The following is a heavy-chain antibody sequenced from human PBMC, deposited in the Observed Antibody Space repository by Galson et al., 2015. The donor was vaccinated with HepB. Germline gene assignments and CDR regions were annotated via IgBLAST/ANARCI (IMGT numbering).Heavy chain of an antibody. Sequence: SLRLSCAVSGLSFSGHAMSWVRQAPGKGLEWVSGIHFSGGKRYYGDSVRGRFTISRDNSKNTLYLQMNSLRAEDTAVYYCAKGIGWFDPWGQGTLVTVSS. CDR2: IHFSGGKR. CDR1: GLSFSGHA. D-gene: IGHD2-21*01. CDR3: AKGIGWFDP. V-gene: IGHV3-23*01. J-gene: IGHJ5*02.